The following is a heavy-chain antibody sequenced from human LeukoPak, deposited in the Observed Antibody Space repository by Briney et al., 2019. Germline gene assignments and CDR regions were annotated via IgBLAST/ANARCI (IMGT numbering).Heavy chain of an antibody. CDR1: GYTFTSYG. CDR2: ISDYNGNT. J-gene: IGHJ3*02. D-gene: IGHD3-22*01. CDR3: ARDRGGRDYYDSSGYFVVDRAFDI. Sequence: ASVKVSCKASGYTFTSYGISWVRQAPGQGVEWMGWISDYNGNTNYAQKLQGRVTMTTDTSTGTAYMELRSLRSDDTAVYYCARDRGGRDYYDSSGYFVVDRAFDIWGQGTMVTVSS. V-gene: IGHV1-18*01.